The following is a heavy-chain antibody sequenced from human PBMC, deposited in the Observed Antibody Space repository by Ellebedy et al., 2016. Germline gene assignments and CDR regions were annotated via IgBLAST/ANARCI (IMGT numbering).Heavy chain of an antibody. V-gene: IGHV3-15*07. Sequence: GGSLRLSXTAPGLILTNAWINWARQAPGKGLEWVGRIKGKNYGGTTEYPAPVKGRFTISRDDSEDTVYLQMNSLKIDDTAVYYCTTKDCDWDADCYWGQGTLVTV. CDR1: GLILTNAW. CDR3: TTKDCDWDADCY. CDR2: IKGKNYGGTT. J-gene: IGHJ4*02. D-gene: IGHD2-21*02.